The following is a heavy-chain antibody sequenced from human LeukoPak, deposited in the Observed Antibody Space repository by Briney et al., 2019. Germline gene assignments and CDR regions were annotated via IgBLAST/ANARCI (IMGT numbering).Heavy chain of an antibody. CDR3: ARGAAAGWSAASYYFDY. CDR1: GFTFSSYG. CDR2: ISYDGSNK. V-gene: IGHV3-30*03. D-gene: IGHD6-13*01. Sequence: GGSLRLSCAASGFTFSSYGMHWVRQAPGKGLEWVAVISYDGSNKYYADSVKGRFTISRDNSKNTLYLQMNSLRAEDTAVYYCARGAAAGWSAASYYFDYWGQGTLVTVSS. J-gene: IGHJ4*02.